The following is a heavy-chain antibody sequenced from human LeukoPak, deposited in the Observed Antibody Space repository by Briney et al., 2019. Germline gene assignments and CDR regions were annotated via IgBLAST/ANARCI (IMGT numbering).Heavy chain of an antibody. CDR1: GYTFTGYY. CDR2: INPNSGGT. J-gene: IGHJ4*02. CDR3: ARELGPKYSYGPGFDY. D-gene: IGHD5-18*01. V-gene: IGHV1-2*02. Sequence: GASVKVSCKASGYTFTGYYMHWVRQAPGQGLEWMEWINPNSGGTNYAQKFQGRVTMTMDTSISTAYMELSRLRSDDTAVYYCARELGPKYSYGPGFDYWGQGTLVIVSS.